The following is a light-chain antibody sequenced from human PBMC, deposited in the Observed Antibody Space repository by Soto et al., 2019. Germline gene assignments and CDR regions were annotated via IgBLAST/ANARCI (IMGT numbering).Light chain of an antibody. Sequence: EIVMMQSPATLSVSPGERATLSCRASQSVSSNLAWYQQKPGQPPRLLIYGSSTRATGIPARFSGSGSGTEFTLTISSLQSEDVAVYYCQQYNNWPPLTFGGGTKVEIK. V-gene: IGKV3-15*01. CDR2: GSS. CDR1: QSVSSN. J-gene: IGKJ4*01. CDR3: QQYNNWPPLT.